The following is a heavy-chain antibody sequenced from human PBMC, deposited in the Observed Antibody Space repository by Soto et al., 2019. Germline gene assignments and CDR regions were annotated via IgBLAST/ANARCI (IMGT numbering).Heavy chain of an antibody. J-gene: IGHJ4*02. Sequence: QVQLVESGGGVVQPGRSLRLSCAASGFTFSSYGMHWVRQAPGKGLEWVALISYDGSDKYYADSVKGRFTISRDNSKNTLYLQMNSQRVEDTAVYYCGAGQYFSDYWGQGTLVTVSS. V-gene: IGHV3-30*03. CDR1: GFTFSSYG. CDR3: GAGQYFSDY. CDR2: ISYDGSDK. D-gene: IGHD6-13*01.